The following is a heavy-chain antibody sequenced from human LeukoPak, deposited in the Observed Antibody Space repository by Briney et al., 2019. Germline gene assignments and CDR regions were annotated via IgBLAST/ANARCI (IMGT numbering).Heavy chain of an antibody. V-gene: IGHV1-18*01. CDR2: ISAYNGNT. J-gene: IGHJ4*02. Sequence: ASVKVSYKASGYTFTSYGISWVRQAPGQGLEWMGWISAYNGNTNYAQKLQGRVTMTTDTSTSTAYMELRSLTSDDTAVYYCAREESIGSFQFLHDYWGQGTLVTVSS. CDR1: GYTFTSYG. CDR3: AREESIGSFQFLHDY. D-gene: IGHD1-26*01.